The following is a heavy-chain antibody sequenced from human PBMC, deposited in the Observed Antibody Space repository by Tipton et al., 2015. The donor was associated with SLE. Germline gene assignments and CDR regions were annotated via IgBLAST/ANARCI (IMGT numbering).Heavy chain of an antibody. Sequence: LRLSCAVSGYSISSGYYWGWIRQPPGKGLEWIGSIYHSGSTNYNPSLKSRVTISVDTSKNQFSLKLSSVTAADTAVYYCARTPGYGDYFDYWGQGTLVTVSS. D-gene: IGHD4-17*01. CDR1: GYSISSGYY. V-gene: IGHV4-38-2*01. J-gene: IGHJ4*02. CDR2: IYHSGST. CDR3: ARTPGYGDYFDY.